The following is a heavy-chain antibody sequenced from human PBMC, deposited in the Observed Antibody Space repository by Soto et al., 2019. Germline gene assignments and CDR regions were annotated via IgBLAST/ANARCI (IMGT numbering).Heavy chain of an antibody. CDR3: ARVSVVPAAIGGTTDY. CDR2: INHSGST. D-gene: IGHD2-2*01. J-gene: IGHJ4*02. Sequence: QVQLQQWGAGLLKPSETLSLTCAVYGGSFSGYYWSWIRQPPGKGLEWIGEINHSGSTNYNPSLKSRVTISVDTSKNQFSLKLSSVTAADTAVYYCARVSVVPAAIGGTTDYWGQGTLVTVSS. CDR1: GGSFSGYY. V-gene: IGHV4-34*01.